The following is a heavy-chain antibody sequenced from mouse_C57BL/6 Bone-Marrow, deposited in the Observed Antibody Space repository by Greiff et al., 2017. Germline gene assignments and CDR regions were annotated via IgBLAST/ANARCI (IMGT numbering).Heavy chain of an antibody. J-gene: IGHJ4*01. CDR3: TRDGFSMDY. CDR2: ISSGGDNI. V-gene: IGHV5-9-1*02. D-gene: IGHD2-3*01. CDR1: GFTFSSYA. Sequence: EVQGEQSGAGLVKPGGSLKISCAASGFTFSSYAMSWVRQTPEKRLEWVAYISSGGDNIYYADTVKGRFTITRDNARNTLYMQMRSLKSEDTAMYSCTRDGFSMDYWGQGTSVTVSS.